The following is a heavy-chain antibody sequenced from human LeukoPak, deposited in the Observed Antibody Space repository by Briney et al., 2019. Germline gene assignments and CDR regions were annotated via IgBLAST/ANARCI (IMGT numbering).Heavy chain of an antibody. V-gene: IGHV3-23*01. CDR1: GFTFSSYA. CDR2: TSESGGST. Sequence: GGSLRLSCEASGFTFSSYAMGWVRQAPGKGLEWVSVTSESGGSTHYADSVKGRFTIYRDNSKNTLYLQMNSLRAEDTAVYYCARDSSFDYGGQGTLVTVSS. CDR3: ARDSSFDY. J-gene: IGHJ4*02.